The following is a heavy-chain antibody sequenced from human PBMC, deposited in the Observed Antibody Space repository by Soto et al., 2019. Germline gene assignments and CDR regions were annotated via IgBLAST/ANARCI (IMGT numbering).Heavy chain of an antibody. CDR3: ARDITPYDSSGGAFDI. V-gene: IGHV1-18*01. Sequence: ASVKVSCKASSYTFISYGISWVRQAPGQGLEWMGWSSAYNGNTNYAQKLQGRVTMTTDTSTSTAYMELRSLRSDDTAVYYCARDITPYDSSGGAFDIWGQGTMVTVSS. CDR1: SYTFISYG. CDR2: SSAYNGNT. D-gene: IGHD3-22*01. J-gene: IGHJ3*02.